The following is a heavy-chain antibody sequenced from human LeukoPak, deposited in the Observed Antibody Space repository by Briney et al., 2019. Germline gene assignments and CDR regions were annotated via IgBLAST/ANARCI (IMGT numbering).Heavy chain of an antibody. CDR2: IKQDGSVK. CDR1: GFTLTDNW. CDR3: AKDYSSHRN. Sequence: HPGGSLRLSCEASGFTLTDNWMSWVRQAPGKGLEWLANIKQDGSVKYYVDSVKGRFTISRDNAKNSLFLQMNSLRAEDTAVYYCAKDYSSHRNWGQGTLVTVSS. D-gene: IGHD3-22*01. J-gene: IGHJ4*02. V-gene: IGHV3-7*03.